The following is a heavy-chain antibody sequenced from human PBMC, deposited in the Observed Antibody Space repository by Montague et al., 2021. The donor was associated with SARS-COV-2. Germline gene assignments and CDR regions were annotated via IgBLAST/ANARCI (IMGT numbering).Heavy chain of an antibody. CDR3: ARDLREIGGMDV. Sequence: SLRLSCAASGITVSSNYMSWVRQAPGKGLERVSLLYSGGSTFYADSVKGRFTISRDNSKNTLYLQMNSLRPEDTAVYYCARDLREIGGMDVWGQGTTVTVSS. J-gene: IGHJ6*02. V-gene: IGHV3-66*02. CDR1: GITVSSNY. D-gene: IGHD5-24*01. CDR2: LYSGGST.